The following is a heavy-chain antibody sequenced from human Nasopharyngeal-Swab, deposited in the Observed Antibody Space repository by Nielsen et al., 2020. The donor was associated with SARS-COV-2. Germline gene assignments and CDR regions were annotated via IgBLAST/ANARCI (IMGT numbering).Heavy chain of an antibody. D-gene: IGHD3-22*01. Sequence: SETLSLTCTVSGYSISSGYYWGWIRQPPGKGLEWIGEINHSGSTNYNPSLKSRVTISVDTSKNQFSLKLSSVTAADTAVYYCARGGGYYYDSSGYQLNFDYWGQGTLVTVSS. J-gene: IGHJ4*02. CDR3: ARGGGYYYDSSGYQLNFDY. CDR2: INHSGST. V-gene: IGHV4-38-2*02. CDR1: GYSISSGYY.